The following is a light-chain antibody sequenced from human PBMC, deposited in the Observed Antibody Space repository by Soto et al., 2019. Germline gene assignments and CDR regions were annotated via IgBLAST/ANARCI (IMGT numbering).Light chain of an antibody. CDR1: QSVDTC. Sequence: DIQMTQSPSTLSASVGDRVTITCRASQSVDTCLAWYQQKPGKAPHLLIYKASSLETGLPSRFSGSGSVTEFPLTSSSLQPDDFATYYCQQFYRYPWTFGQGTKVEIK. CDR3: QQFYRYPWT. V-gene: IGKV1-5*03. CDR2: KAS. J-gene: IGKJ1*01.